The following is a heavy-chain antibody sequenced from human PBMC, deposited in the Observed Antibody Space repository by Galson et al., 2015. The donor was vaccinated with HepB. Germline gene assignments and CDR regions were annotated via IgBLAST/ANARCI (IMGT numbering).Heavy chain of an antibody. Sequence: SLRLSCAASGFTFSTYSMNWVRQAPGKGLEWVSSISSSSSYIYYADSVKGRSTISRDNAKNSLYLQMNSLRAEDTAVYYCARDTVVVVVAALVFDIWGQGTMVTVSS. J-gene: IGHJ3*02. V-gene: IGHV3-21*01. CDR1: GFTFSTYS. D-gene: IGHD2-15*01. CDR3: ARDTVVVVVAALVFDI. CDR2: ISSSSSYI.